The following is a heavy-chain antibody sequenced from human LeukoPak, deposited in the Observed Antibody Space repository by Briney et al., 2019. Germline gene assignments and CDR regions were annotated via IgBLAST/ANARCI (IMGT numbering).Heavy chain of an antibody. Sequence: SETLSLTCTVSGGSISSYYWSWIRQPPGKGLEWIGEINHSGSTNYNPSLKSRVTISVDTSKNQFSLKLSSVTAADTAVYYCARETPRGYDYWGQGTLVTVSS. CDR2: INHSGST. J-gene: IGHJ4*02. CDR3: ARETPRGYDY. D-gene: IGHD2-15*01. V-gene: IGHV4-34*01. CDR1: GGSISSYY.